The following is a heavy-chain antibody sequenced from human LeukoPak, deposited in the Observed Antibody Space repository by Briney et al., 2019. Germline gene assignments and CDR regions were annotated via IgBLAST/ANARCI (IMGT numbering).Heavy chain of an antibody. D-gene: IGHD5-12*01. Sequence: PGGSLRLSCAGAGFSFNNYTMTWVRQTPGKGLEWVSSISKTGDKIFYTDSVKGRFTISRDNSKNTVFLQMNSLRAEDTALYYCVKDRIRVDSSWGQGALVIVSS. CDR1: GFSFNNYT. CDR3: VKDRIRVDSS. V-gene: IGHV3-23*01. J-gene: IGHJ5*02. CDR2: ISKTGDKI.